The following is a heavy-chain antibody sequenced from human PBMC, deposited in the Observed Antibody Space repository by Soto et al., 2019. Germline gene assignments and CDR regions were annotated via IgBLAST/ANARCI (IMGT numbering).Heavy chain of an antibody. Sequence: QVRLVQSGAEVKKPGASVKVSCKASGYTFSNYGISWVRQGPGQGLEWMGGISGYNGNTHYEEKVQDRIKMTTDTSTSTTYLELRSLRSDDTAVYFCARDPGFGFGYSYAFAMDVWGQGTTVTVSS. CDR2: ISGYNGNT. J-gene: IGHJ6*02. D-gene: IGHD5-18*01. CDR1: GYTFSNYG. CDR3: ARDPGFGFGYSYAFAMDV. V-gene: IGHV1-18*01.